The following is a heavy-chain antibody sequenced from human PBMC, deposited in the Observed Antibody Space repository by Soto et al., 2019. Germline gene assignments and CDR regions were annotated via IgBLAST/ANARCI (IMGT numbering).Heavy chain of an antibody. D-gene: IGHD2-15*01. J-gene: IGHJ6*02. CDR2: IYPGDSDT. V-gene: IGHV5-51*01. CDR1: GYSFTSYW. CDR3: ARQTADRYCSGGSCYSLVYYYGMDV. Sequence: GESLKISCKGSGYSFTSYWIGWVRQMPGKGLEWMGIIYPGDSDTRYSPSFQGQVTISADKSISTAYLQWSSLKASDTAMYYCARQTADRYCSGGSCYSLVYYYGMDVWGQGTTVTVSS.